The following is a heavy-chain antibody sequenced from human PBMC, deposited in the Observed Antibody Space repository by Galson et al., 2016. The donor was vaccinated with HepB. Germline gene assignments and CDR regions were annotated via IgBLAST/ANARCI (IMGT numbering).Heavy chain of an antibody. CDR1: GFAFDRRA. Sequence: SLRLSCAASGFAFDRRALSWVRQAPGKRLEWVTVIRTAGDITYYADSVQGRFTISRDNSKNTPYLQMDSLRAEDTAIYYCALPNWITTIAVGWFDSWGQGTLVTVSS. V-gene: IGHV3-23*01. CDR3: ALPNWITTIAVGWFDS. J-gene: IGHJ5*01. D-gene: IGHD3-22*01. CDR2: IRTAGDIT.